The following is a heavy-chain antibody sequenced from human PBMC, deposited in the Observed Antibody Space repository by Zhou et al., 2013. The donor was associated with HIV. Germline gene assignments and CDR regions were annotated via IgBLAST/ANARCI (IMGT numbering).Heavy chain of an antibody. CDR2: INPNSGGT. J-gene: IGHJ6*01. Sequence: QVQLVQSGAEVKKPGASVKVSCKASGYTFTGYYMHWVRQAPGQGLEWMGWINPNSGGTTMHRSFRVRVTMTRGQRSISTAYMETEQAEIVTTTAVYYCAERVEGPPVDVWGKGPRSPVSS. D-gene: IGHD1-1*01. CDR3: AERVEGPPVDV. CDR1: GYTFTGYY. V-gene: IGHV1-2*02.